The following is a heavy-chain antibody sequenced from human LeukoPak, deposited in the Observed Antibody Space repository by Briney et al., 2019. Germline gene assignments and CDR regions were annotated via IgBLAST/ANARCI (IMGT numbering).Heavy chain of an antibody. CDR2: IKSKTDGGTT. J-gene: IGHJ4*02. V-gene: IGHV3-15*01. CDR1: GFTFDDYG. D-gene: IGHD2-15*01. CDR3: TSPRGRYCSGGSCYWTAY. Sequence: GGSLRLSCAASGFTFDDYGMSWVRQAPGKGLEWVGRIKSKTDGGTTDYAAPVKGRLTISRDDSKNTLYLQMNSLKTEDTAVYYCTSPRGRYCSGGSCYWTAYWGQGTLVTVSS.